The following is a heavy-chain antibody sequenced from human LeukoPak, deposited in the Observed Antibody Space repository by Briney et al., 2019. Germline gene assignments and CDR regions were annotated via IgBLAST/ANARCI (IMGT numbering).Heavy chain of an antibody. Sequence: GGSLRLSCAASGFIFSDHYMDWVRQAPGKGLEWVSSISSSSSYIYYADSVKGRFTISRDNAKNSLYLQMNSLRAEDTAVYYCARDSASGSYLARHFDYWGQGTLVTVSS. CDR2: ISSSSSYI. D-gene: IGHD1-26*01. J-gene: IGHJ4*02. CDR1: GFIFSDHY. CDR3: ARDSASGSYLARHFDY. V-gene: IGHV3-21*01.